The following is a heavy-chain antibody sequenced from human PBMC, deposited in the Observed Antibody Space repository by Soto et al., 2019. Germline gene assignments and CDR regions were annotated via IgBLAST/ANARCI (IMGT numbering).Heavy chain of an antibody. Sequence: ASVKVSCKASGYPFTGYYMHWVRQAPGQGLEWMGWINPNSGGTNYAQKFQGWVTMTRDTSISTAYMELSRLRSDDTAVYYCARASRVYCSSTSCYDWWFDPWGQGTLVTVSS. CDR2: INPNSGGT. CDR1: GYPFTGYY. V-gene: IGHV1-2*04. CDR3: ARASRVYCSSTSCYDWWFDP. D-gene: IGHD2-2*01. J-gene: IGHJ5*02.